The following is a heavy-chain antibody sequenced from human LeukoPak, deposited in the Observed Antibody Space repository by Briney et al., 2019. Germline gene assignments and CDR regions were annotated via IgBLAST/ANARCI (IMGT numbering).Heavy chain of an antibody. CDR1: GYPINNAYY. J-gene: IGHJ6*04. CDR2: LYHPDST. V-gene: IGHV4-38-2*01. Sequence: SETLSLTCAVSGYPINNAYYWVWIRQPPGKGLEWIGSLYHPDSTYYNPSLKSRVTMSVDTSRNQFSLKLSFVTAADTAVSYCARQYDSYFYYYLDLWGTGTTVTVSS. CDR3: ARQYDSYFYYYLDL. D-gene: IGHD3-10*01.